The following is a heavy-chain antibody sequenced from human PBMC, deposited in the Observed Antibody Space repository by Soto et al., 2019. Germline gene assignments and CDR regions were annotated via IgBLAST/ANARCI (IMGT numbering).Heavy chain of an antibody. CDR1: GYTFTSYG. V-gene: IGHV1-18*04. D-gene: IGHD6-6*01. J-gene: IGHJ6*02. CDR3: ARDEDSSSPEYYYYYYGMDV. Sequence: ASVKVSCKASGYTFTSYGISWVRQAPGQGLEWMGWISAYNGNTNYAQKLQGRVTMTTDTSTSTAYMELRSLRSDDTAVYYCARDEDSSSPEYYYYYYGMDVWGQGTTVTAP. CDR2: ISAYNGNT.